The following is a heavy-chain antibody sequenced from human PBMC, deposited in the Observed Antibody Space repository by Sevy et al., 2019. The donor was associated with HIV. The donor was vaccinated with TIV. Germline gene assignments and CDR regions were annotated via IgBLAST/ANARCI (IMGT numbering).Heavy chain of an antibody. Sequence: GGSRRLSCAASGFTFSSYSMNWVRQAPGKGLEWVSYISSSSSTIYYADSVNGRFTISRDNAKNSLYLEMNSLRAEDTAVYYCARVGIVVGGAFDIWGQGTMVTVSS. D-gene: IGHD2-15*01. CDR2: ISSSSSTI. CDR1: GFTFSSYS. J-gene: IGHJ3*02. V-gene: IGHV3-48*01. CDR3: ARVGIVVGGAFDI.